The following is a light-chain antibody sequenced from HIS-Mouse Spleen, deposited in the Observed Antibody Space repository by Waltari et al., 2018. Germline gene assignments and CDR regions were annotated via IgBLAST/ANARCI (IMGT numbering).Light chain of an antibody. Sequence: QSALTQPASVSGSPGQSITISCTGTSSDVGSYNLVSWYQQHPGKAPKLRIYEGSKRPSGVSIRLSGSKSGNTASLTISGRQAEDEADYYCCSYAGSSTWVFGGGTKLTVL. CDR2: EGS. J-gene: IGLJ3*02. CDR3: CSYAGSSTWV. V-gene: IGLV2-23*01. CDR1: SSDVGSYNL.